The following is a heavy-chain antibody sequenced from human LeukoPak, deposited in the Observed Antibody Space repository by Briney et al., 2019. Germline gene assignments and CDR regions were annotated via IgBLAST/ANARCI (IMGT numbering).Heavy chain of an antibody. CDR3: APTPEAYTTNWNV. CDR1: GYNFRDDY. Sequence: ASVKVSCKASGYNFRDDYMQWVRQAPGQGLEWMGWINPDSGLTNYAQKFQGRVIMTRDTSISTAYMEVRRLRSDDTAVYYCAPTPEAYTTNWNVWGQGTLVTVSS. D-gene: IGHD1-20*01. CDR2: INPDSGLT. J-gene: IGHJ4*02. V-gene: IGHV1-2*02.